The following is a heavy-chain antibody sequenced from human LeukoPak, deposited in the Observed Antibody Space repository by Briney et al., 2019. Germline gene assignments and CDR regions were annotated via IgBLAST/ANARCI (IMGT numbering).Heavy chain of an antibody. Sequence: GGSLRLSCAAPGFTFSSYSMNWVRQAPGKGLEWVSSISSSSSYIYYADSVKGRFTISRDNAKNSLYLQMNSLRAEDTAVYYCARASYYYGSGSYSPVDYWGQGTLVTVSS. CDR1: GFTFSSYS. J-gene: IGHJ4*02. CDR3: ARASYYYGSGSYSPVDY. V-gene: IGHV3-21*01. CDR2: ISSSSSYI. D-gene: IGHD3-10*01.